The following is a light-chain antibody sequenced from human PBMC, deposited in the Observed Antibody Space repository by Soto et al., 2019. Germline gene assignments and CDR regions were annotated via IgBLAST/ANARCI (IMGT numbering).Light chain of an antibody. V-gene: IGKV3-20*01. CDR1: QTVRNNY. CDR2: DAS. CDR3: QQYGSSPIT. J-gene: IGKJ5*01. Sequence: EFVLTQSPGTLSLSPGERATLSCRASQTVRNNYLAWYQQKPGQAPRLLIYDASSRATGIPDRFSGGGSGTDFTLTISRLEPEDFAVYSCQQYGSSPITFGQGTRLEIK.